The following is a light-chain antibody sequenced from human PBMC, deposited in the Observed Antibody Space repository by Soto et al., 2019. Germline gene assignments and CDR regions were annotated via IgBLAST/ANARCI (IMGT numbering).Light chain of an antibody. CDR1: QSVSSN. CDR3: QQYNNWPRRT. V-gene: IGKV3-15*01. J-gene: IGKJ1*01. Sequence: EIVMTQSLATLSVSPGERANLSCRASQSVSSNLAWYQQKPGQAPRLLIYGASTRATGIPARFSGSGSGTEFTLTISSLQFEDFAVYYCQQYNNWPRRTFGQGTKVDIK. CDR2: GAS.